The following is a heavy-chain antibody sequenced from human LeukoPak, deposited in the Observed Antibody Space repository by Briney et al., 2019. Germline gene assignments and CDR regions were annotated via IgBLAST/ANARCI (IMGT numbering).Heavy chain of an antibody. CDR1: GYTFTSYG. Sequence: ASVKVSRKASGYTFTSYGISWVRQAPGQGLEWMGWISAYNGNTNYAQKLQGRVAMTTDTSTSTAYMELRSLISDDTAVYYCARTEWVGTYWFDPWGQGTLVTVSS. J-gene: IGHJ5*02. CDR2: ISAYNGNT. V-gene: IGHV1-18*01. D-gene: IGHD2-21*02. CDR3: ARTEWVGTYWFDP.